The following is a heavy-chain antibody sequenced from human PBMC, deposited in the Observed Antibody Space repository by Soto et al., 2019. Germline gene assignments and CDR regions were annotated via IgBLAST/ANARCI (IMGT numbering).Heavy chain of an antibody. Sequence: SETLSLTCTVSGGSISSGGYYWSWIRQHPGKGLEWIGYIYYSGSTYYNPSLKSRVTISVDTSKNQFSLKLSSVTAADTAVYYCAREGVSGLSDWGQGTLVTVSS. J-gene: IGHJ4*02. D-gene: IGHD3-10*01. V-gene: IGHV4-31*03. CDR2: IYYSGST. CDR1: GGSISSGGYY. CDR3: AREGVSGLSD.